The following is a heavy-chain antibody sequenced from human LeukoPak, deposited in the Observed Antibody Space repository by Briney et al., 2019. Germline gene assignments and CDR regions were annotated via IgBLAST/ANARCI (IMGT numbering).Heavy chain of an antibody. J-gene: IGHJ4*02. Sequence: ASVKVSCKASGYTFTGYYMHWVRQAPGQGLEWMGIINPSGGSTSYAQKFQGRVTMTRDMSTSTVYMELSSLRSEDTAVYYCARGGVGIAAAGTQTFDYWGQGTLVTVSS. D-gene: IGHD6-13*01. CDR1: GYTFTGYY. V-gene: IGHV1-46*01. CDR2: INPSGGST. CDR3: ARGGVGIAAAGTQTFDY.